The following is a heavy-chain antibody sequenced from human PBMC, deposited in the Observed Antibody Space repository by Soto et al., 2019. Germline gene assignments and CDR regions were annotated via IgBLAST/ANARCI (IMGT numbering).Heavy chain of an antibody. CDR3: ARISTGFDP. CDR1: GYSFTSYW. V-gene: IGHV5-10-1*01. Sequence: GESLKISCTGSGYSFTSYWISWVRQMPGRGLEWVGRIDPSDSYTNYSPSFQGHVTISADKSISTAYLQWNSLDASDTAVYYCARISTGFDPWGQGTLVTVSS. J-gene: IGHJ5*02. CDR2: IDPSDSYT.